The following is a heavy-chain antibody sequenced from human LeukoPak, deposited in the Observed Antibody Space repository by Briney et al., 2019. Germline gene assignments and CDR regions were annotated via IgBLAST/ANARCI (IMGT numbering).Heavy chain of an antibody. CDR3: ARSSGGSGSYYPHYY. J-gene: IGHJ4*02. CDR1: GFTFSSYA. V-gene: IGHV3-30-3*01. CDR2: ISYDGSNK. Sequence: QPGRSLRLSCAASGFTFSSYAMHWVRQAPGKGLEWVAVISYDGSNKYYADSVKGRFTISRDNSKNTLYLQMNSLRAEDTAVYYCARSSGGSGSYYPHYYWGQGTLVTVSS. D-gene: IGHD3-10*01.